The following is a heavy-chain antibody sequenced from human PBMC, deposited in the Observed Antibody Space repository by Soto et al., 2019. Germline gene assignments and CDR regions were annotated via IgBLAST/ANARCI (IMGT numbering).Heavy chain of an antibody. Sequence: GGSLRLSCAASGFTFSSYGMHWVRQAPGKGLEWVAVIWYDGSNKYYADSVKGRFTISRDNSKNTLYLQMNSLRAEDTAVYYCAREYSSSPEDYYYYGMDVWGQGTTVTVSS. D-gene: IGHD6-6*01. CDR1: GFTFSSYG. CDR3: AREYSSSPEDYYYYGMDV. CDR2: IWYDGSNK. V-gene: IGHV3-33*01. J-gene: IGHJ6*02.